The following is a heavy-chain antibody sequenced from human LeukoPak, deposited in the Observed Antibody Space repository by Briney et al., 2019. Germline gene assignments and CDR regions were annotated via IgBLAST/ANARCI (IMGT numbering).Heavy chain of an antibody. CDR1: GGTFSSYT. J-gene: IGHJ4*02. D-gene: IGHD4-17*01. Sequence: SVKVSCKASGGTFSSYTISWVRQAPGQGHEWMGRIIPILGIANYAQKSQGRVTITADKFTSTAYMELSSLRSEDTAVYYCARDPIPYGDYGEYWGQGTLVTVSS. V-gene: IGHV1-69*04. CDR2: IIPILGIA. CDR3: ARDPIPYGDYGEY.